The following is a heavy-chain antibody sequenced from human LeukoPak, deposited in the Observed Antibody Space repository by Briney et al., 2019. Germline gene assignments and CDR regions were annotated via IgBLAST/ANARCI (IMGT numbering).Heavy chain of an antibody. V-gene: IGHV1-69*13. CDR2: IIPIFGTA. J-gene: IGHJ4*02. CDR3: ARALYYDFWSGYFPPDY. D-gene: IGHD3-3*01. Sequence: SVKVSCKASGGTFSSYAISWVRQAPEQGLEWMGGIIPIFGTANYAQKFQGRVTITADESTSTAYMELSSLRSEDTAVYYCARALYYDFWSGYFPPDYWGQGTLVTVSS. CDR1: GGTFSSYA.